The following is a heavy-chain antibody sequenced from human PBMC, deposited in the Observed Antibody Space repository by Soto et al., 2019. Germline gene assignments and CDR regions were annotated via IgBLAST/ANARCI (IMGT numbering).Heavy chain of an antibody. D-gene: IGHD2-2*01. CDR1: GYTFINFD. Sequence: GASVKVSCKASGYTFINFDISWVRQAAGQGLEWLGWMNPGSGKTGYASKFQGRVAMTRDASTGTSHLELSSLTSDDTAVYYCARMEPAGTLNWLDPWGQGTLVTVSS. V-gene: IGHV1-8*02. J-gene: IGHJ5*02. CDR3: ARMEPAGTLNWLDP. CDR2: MNPGSGKT.